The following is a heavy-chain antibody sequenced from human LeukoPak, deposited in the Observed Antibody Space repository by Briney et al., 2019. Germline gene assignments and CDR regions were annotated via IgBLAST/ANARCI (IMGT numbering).Heavy chain of an antibody. CDR1: GYTFTGYY. CDR2: INPNSGGT. CDR3: ARVSSWLLQYYFDY. Sequence: ASVKVSCKASGYTFTGYYMHWVRQAPGQGLEWMGRINPNSGGTNYAQKFQGRVTMTRDTSISTAYMELSRLRSDDTAVYYCARVSSWLLQYYFDYWGQGTLVTVSS. V-gene: IGHV1-2*06. J-gene: IGHJ4*02. D-gene: IGHD3-22*01.